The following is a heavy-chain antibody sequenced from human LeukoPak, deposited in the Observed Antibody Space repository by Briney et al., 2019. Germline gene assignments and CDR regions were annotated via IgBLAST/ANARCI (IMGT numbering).Heavy chain of an antibody. CDR3: ARVGRYQQQLVTHHHYYYYGMDV. J-gene: IGHJ6*02. Sequence: GGSLRLSCAASGFTFSSYAMSWVRQAPGKGLEWVSAISGSGGSTYYADSVKGRFTISRENSKNTLYLQMNSLRAEDTAVYYCARVGRYQQQLVTHHHYYYYGMDVWGQGTTVTVSS. CDR2: ISGSGGST. CDR1: GFTFSSYA. D-gene: IGHD6-13*01. V-gene: IGHV3-23*01.